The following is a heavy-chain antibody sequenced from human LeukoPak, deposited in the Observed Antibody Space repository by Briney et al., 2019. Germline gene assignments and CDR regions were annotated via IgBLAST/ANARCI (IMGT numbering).Heavy chain of an antibody. CDR2: IYYSGST. J-gene: IGHJ6*03. CDR3: ARGWGGSKRSYYYYYMDV. Sequence: SETLSLTCTVSGGSISSYYWSWIRQPPGKGLEWIGYIYYSGSTNYNPFLKSRVTISVDTSKNQFSLKLSSVTAADTAVYYCARGWGGSKRSYYYYYMDVWGKGTTVTISS. D-gene: IGHD2-21*01. CDR1: GGSISSYY. V-gene: IGHV4-59*01.